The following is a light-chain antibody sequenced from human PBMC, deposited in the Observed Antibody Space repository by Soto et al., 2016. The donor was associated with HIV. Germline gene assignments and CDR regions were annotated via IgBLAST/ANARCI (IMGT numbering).Light chain of an antibody. CDR1: QGINGH. V-gene: IGKV1-8*01. Sequence: ATRMTQSPSSLSASTGDRVTITCRASQGINGHLAWYQQKPGKAPKLLIYGASTLQSGVTSRFSGSGSGTDFTLTISYLQSEDLATYYCHQYDTSPSTFGPRDPRWRSN. CDR3: HQYDTSPST. CDR2: GAS. J-gene: IGKJ1*01.